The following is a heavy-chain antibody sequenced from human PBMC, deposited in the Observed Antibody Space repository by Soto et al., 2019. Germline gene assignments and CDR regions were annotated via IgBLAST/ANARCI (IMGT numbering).Heavy chain of an antibody. D-gene: IGHD3-3*01. CDR2: IYPGDSDT. J-gene: IGHJ3*02. V-gene: IGHV5-51*01. Sequence: PGESLKISCKGSGYSFTSYWIGWVRQMPGKGLEWMGIIYPGDSDTRYSPSFQGQVTISADKSISTAYLQWSSLKASDTAMYYCARLGYYDFCIGYRRPDAFDIWGQGTMV. CDR1: GYSFTSYW. CDR3: ARLGYYDFCIGYRRPDAFDI.